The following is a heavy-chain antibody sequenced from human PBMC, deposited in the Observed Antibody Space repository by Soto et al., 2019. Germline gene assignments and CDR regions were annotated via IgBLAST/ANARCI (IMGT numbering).Heavy chain of an antibody. V-gene: IGHV3-30*18. Sequence: QVQLVESGGGVVQPGRSLRLSCAASGFTFSSYGIHWVRQAPGKGLEWVALISYDGTDKYYADSVKGRFTISRDNSKNTLYLQMSGLGPEDTAGYYWVKERYAQLWLEDYGMDVWGQGTTVTV. CDR1: GFTFSSYG. CDR3: VKERYAQLWLEDYGMDV. CDR2: ISYDGTDK. D-gene: IGHD5-18*01. J-gene: IGHJ6*02.